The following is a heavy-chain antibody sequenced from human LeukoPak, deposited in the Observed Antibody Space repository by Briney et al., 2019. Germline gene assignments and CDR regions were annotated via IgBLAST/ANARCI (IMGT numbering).Heavy chain of an antibody. V-gene: IGHV3-23*01. CDR3: AKDQDIVVVPAAQD. CDR1: EFTFSSYA. Sequence: GGSLRLSCAASEFTFSSYAMGWVRQAPGKGLEWVSAISGSGGSTYYADSVKGRFTISRDNSKNTLYLQMNSLRAEDTAVYYCAKDQDIVVVPAAQDWGQGTLVTVSS. J-gene: IGHJ4*02. D-gene: IGHD2-2*01. CDR2: ISGSGGST.